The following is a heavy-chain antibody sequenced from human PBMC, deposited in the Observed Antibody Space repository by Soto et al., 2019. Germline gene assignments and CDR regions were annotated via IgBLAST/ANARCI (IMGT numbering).Heavy chain of an antibody. CDR2: TYYRSKWYN. CDR1: GDSVSSNIAS. V-gene: IGHV6-1*01. J-gene: IGHJ4*02. D-gene: IGHD2-21*01. CDR3: ARDGGDGYNDLDS. Sequence: SQTLSLTCALSGDSVSSNIASWHWIRQSPSRGLEWLGRTYYRSKWYNDYAVSVKSRITIHPDTSKNQFSLHLNSVTPEDTALYYCARDGGDGYNDLDSWGQGTLVTV.